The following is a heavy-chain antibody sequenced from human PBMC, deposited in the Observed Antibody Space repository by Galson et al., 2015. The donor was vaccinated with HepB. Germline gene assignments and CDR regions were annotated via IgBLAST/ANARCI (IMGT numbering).Heavy chain of an antibody. CDR2: INPNSGGT. V-gene: IGHV1-2*02. D-gene: IGHD2-2*01. Sequence: SVKVSCKASGYTFTGYYMHWVRQAPGQGLEWMGWINPNSGGTNYAQKFQGRVTMTRDTSISTAYMELSRLRSDDTAVYYCARDIVVVPAARPRPPNYYYYGMDVWGQGTTVTVSS. CDR1: GYTFTGYY. CDR3: ARDIVVVPAARPRPPNYYYYGMDV. J-gene: IGHJ6*02.